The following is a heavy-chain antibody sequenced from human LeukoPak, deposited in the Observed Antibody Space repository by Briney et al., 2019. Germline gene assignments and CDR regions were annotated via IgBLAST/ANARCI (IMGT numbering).Heavy chain of an antibody. J-gene: IGHJ4*02. V-gene: IGHV1-2*02. Sequence: ASVKVSCKASGYTFTGYYMHWVRQAPGQGLEWMGWINPNSGGTNYAQKLQGRVTMTTDTSTSTAYMELRSLRSDDTAVYYCARDADYDFWSGYYLWGQGTLVTVSS. D-gene: IGHD3-3*01. CDR1: GYTFTGYY. CDR2: INPNSGGT. CDR3: ARDADYDFWSGYYL.